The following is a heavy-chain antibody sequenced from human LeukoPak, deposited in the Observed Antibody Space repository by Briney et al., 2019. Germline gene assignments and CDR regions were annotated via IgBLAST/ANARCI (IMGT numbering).Heavy chain of an antibody. D-gene: IGHD6-19*01. CDR1: GFTFSTYW. Sequence: HSGGSLRLSCAASGFTFSTYWMSWVRQAPGKGLEWVANIKQDGSEKYYVDSVKGRFTISRDNAKNSLYLQMNSLRAEDTAVYYCARDMGSSGWDDAFDIWGQGTMVTVSS. J-gene: IGHJ3*02. CDR2: IKQDGSEK. V-gene: IGHV3-7*01. CDR3: ARDMGSSGWDDAFDI.